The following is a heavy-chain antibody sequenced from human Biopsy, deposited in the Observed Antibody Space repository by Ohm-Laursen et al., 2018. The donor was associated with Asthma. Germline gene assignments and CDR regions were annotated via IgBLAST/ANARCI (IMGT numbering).Heavy chain of an antibody. CDR1: GGSFSSNY. D-gene: IGHD2-15*01. Sequence: GTLSLTWTVYGGSFSSNYWSWIRQTPGKGLEWLGDTHHSGYTNYNPSLSSRLTISVDTSKKQISLRLSSVIAADTAVYYCAGFCSGGNCPDHWGQGTLVTVSS. CDR2: THHSGYT. CDR3: AGFCSGGNCPDH. J-gene: IGHJ4*02. V-gene: IGHV4-34*01.